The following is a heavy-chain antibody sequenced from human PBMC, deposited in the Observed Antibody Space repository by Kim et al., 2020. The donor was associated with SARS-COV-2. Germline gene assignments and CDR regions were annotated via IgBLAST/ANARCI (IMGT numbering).Heavy chain of an antibody. Sequence: YAQKFQGRVTITADESTSTAYMELSSLRSEDTAVYYCATPAERWLQFGAYWGQGTLVTVSS. CDR3: ATPAERWLQFGAY. V-gene: IGHV1-69*01. J-gene: IGHJ4*02. D-gene: IGHD5-12*01.